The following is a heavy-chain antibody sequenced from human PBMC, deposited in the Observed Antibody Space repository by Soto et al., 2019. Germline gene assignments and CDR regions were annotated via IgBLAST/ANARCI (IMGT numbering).Heavy chain of an antibody. Sequence: GGSLRLSCAASGFTVNNNYMSWVRQAPGKGLEWVSVIYSGGSTYYADSVKGRFTISRDSSKNTLYLQMNSLRAEDTAVYYCARTHIAVAGPPFDYWGRGTLVTVSS. V-gene: IGHV3-66*01. J-gene: IGHJ4*02. CDR3: ARTHIAVAGPPFDY. D-gene: IGHD6-19*01. CDR2: IYSGGST. CDR1: GFTVNNNY.